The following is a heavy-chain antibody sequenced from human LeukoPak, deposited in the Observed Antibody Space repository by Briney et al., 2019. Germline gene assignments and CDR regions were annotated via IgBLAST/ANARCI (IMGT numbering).Heavy chain of an antibody. V-gene: IGHV3-33*01. D-gene: IGHD6-19*01. CDR3: AREGVEWQWLYDY. Sequence: PGGSLRLSCAASGFTFSSYGMHWVRQAPGKGLEWVAVIWYDRSNKYYADSVKGRFTISRDNSKDTLYLQMNSLRAEDTAVYYCAREGVEWQWLYDYWGQGTLVTVSS. J-gene: IGHJ4*02. CDR2: IWYDRSNK. CDR1: GFTFSSYG.